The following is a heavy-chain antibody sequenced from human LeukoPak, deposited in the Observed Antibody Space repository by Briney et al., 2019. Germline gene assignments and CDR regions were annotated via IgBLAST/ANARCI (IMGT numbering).Heavy chain of an antibody. CDR3: AKVRGSGTFAALDL. CDR1: GFTFSSYA. D-gene: IGHD2-2*01. V-gene: IGHV3-23*01. Sequence: PRGSLRLSCAASGFTFSSYAMSWVRQAPGKGLEWVSSIGDSGSTTYYADSVKGRFTISRDNSKNTLYLQMNSLRAEDTALYYCAKVRGSGTFAALDLWGQGTMVTVSS. CDR2: IGDSGSTT. J-gene: IGHJ3*01.